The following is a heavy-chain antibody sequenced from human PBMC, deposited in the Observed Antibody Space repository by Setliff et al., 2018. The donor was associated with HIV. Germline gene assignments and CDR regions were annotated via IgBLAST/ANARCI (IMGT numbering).Heavy chain of an antibody. Sequence: ASVKVSCKASGYTFTSYGINWVRQATGQGLEWMGWMNPNSGNTGYAQKFQGRVTMTTDTSTSTAYMELRSLRSDDTAVYYCARDPPSSGWYRADYWGQGTLVTVSS. D-gene: IGHD6-19*01. CDR1: GYTFTSYG. J-gene: IGHJ4*02. CDR2: MNPNSGNT. V-gene: IGHV1-18*01. CDR3: ARDPPSSGWYRADY.